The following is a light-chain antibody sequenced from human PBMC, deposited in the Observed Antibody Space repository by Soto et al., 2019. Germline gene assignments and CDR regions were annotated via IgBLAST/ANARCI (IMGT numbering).Light chain of an antibody. J-gene: IGKJ3*01. V-gene: IGKV1-27*01. CDR3: QKYDSAPFT. CDR2: GAS. Sequence: DIQMMQSPSSLSASVGDRVTITCRASQAINKYLAWFQQKPGQVPKLLIYGASTLRSGVPVRFSGSGSGTDFSLTISSLQPEDVATYFCQKYDSAPFTFGPG. CDR1: QAINKY.